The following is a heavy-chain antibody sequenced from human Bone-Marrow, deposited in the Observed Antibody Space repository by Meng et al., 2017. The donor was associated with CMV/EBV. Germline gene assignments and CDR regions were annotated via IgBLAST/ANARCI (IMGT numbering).Heavy chain of an antibody. V-gene: IGHV3-30*02. J-gene: IGHJ4*02. D-gene: IGHD4-17*01. Sequence: GESLYISCAASGFTFSSYGMQWVRQAPGKGLEWGAFIRYDGSNNYYVDTVKGRFTTSRDSSKNTRYLQMNSLRAEDTAVYYCAKSYGDYVDYFDYWGQGTLVTVSS. CDR3: AKSYGDYVDYFDY. CDR1: GFTFSSYG. CDR2: IRYDGSNN.